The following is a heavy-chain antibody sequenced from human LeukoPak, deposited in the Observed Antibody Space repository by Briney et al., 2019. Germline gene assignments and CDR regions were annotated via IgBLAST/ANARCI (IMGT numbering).Heavy chain of an antibody. CDR2: INPNSGGT. CDR3: ARGGFLEWLPYFDY. V-gene: IGHV1-2*02. CDR1: GYTFTGYY. D-gene: IGHD3-3*01. Sequence: GASVKVSCKASGYTFTGYYMHWVRQAPGQGLEGMGWINPNSGGTNYAQKFQGRVTMTRDTSISTAYMELSRLRSDDTAVYYCARGGFLEWLPYFDYWGQGTLVTVSS. J-gene: IGHJ4*02.